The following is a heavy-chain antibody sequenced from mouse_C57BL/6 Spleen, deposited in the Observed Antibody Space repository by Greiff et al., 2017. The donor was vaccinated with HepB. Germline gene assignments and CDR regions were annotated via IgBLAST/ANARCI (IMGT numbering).Heavy chain of an antibody. CDR2: INPYNGGT. V-gene: IGHV1-19*01. D-gene: IGHD2-4*01. J-gene: IGHJ3*01. Sequence: EVQLQQSGPVLVKPGASVKMSCKASGYTFTDYYMNWVKQSHGKSLEWIGVINPYNGGTSYNQKFKGKATFTVDKSSSTAYMELNSLTSEDSAVYYCARSTMIKDFFFAYWGQGTLVTVSA. CDR1: GYTFTDYY. CDR3: ARSTMIKDFFFAY.